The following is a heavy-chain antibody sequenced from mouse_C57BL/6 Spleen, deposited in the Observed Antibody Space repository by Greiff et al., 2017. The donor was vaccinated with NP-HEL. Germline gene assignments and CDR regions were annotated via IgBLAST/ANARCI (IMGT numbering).Heavy chain of an antibody. D-gene: IGHD4-1*02. V-gene: IGHV1-22*01. CDR2: INPNNGGT. CDR3: ARRATGTPFDY. CDR1: GYTFTDYN. Sequence: VQLKESGPELVKPGASVKMSCKASGYTFTDYNMHWVKQSHGKSLEWIGYINPNNGGTSYNQKFKGKATLTVNKSSSTAYMELRSLTSEDSAVYYCARRATGTPFDYWGQGTTLTVSS. J-gene: IGHJ2*01.